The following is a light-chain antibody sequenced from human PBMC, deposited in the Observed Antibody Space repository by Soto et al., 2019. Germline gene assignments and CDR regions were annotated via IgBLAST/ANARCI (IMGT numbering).Light chain of an antibody. CDR1: QGAGRTC. V-gene: IGKV3-20*01. CDR2: GVS. Sequence: PRILLLSPGERATLSCMAIQGAGRTCLAWYQQKPGLAPRLLIYGVSNRATGIPDRFSGSGSGTDFILTISRLEPEDCGLYYCQQYVSFFPRTFGQGTKVDIK. CDR3: QQYVSFFPRT. J-gene: IGKJ1*01.